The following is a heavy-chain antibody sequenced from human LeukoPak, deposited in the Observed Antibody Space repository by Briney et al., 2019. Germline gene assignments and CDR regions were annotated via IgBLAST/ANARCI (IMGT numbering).Heavy chain of an antibody. CDR1: GGSISSYY. D-gene: IGHD4-17*01. V-gene: IGHV4-59*01. J-gene: IGHJ4*02. Sequence: SETLSLTCTVSGGSISSYYWSWIRQPPGKGLEWIGYIYYSGSTNYNPSLKSRVTISVDTSKNQFSLKLSSVTAADTAVYYCARLHDYGDYYADYWGRGTLVTVSS. CDR3: ARLHDYGDYYADY. CDR2: IYYSGST.